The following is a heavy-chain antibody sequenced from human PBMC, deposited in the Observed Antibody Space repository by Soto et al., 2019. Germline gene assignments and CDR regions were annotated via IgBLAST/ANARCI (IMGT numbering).Heavy chain of an antibody. J-gene: IGHJ5*02. CDR3: ARPSQTDCSSTSCYGGWFDP. CDR2: IYYSGST. V-gene: IGHV4-39*01. CDR1: GGSISSSSYY. Sequence: SETLSLTCTVSGGSISSSSYYWGWIRQPPGKGLEWIGSIYYSGSTYYNPSLKSRVTISVDTSKNQFSLKLSSVTAADTAVYYCARPSQTDCSSTSCYGGWFDPWGQGTLVTVSS. D-gene: IGHD2-2*01.